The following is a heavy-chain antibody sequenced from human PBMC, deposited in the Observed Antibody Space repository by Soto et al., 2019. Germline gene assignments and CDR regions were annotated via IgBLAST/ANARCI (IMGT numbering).Heavy chain of an antibody. V-gene: IGHV3-23*01. J-gene: IGHJ4*02. CDR1: GFTFSSYA. Sequence: GGSLRLSCAASGFTFSSYAMSWVRQAPGKGLEWVSAISGSGCSTYYADSVKGRFTISRDNSKNTLYLQMNSLRAEDTAVYYCAKAESIYYGSGSYYENWGQGTLVTVSS. CDR3: AKAESIYYGSGSYYEN. D-gene: IGHD3-10*01. CDR2: ISGSGCST.